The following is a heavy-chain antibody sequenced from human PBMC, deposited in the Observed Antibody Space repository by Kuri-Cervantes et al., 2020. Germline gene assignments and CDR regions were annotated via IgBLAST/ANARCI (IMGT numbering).Heavy chain of an antibody. CDR3: ARSVLRFLEWSLHGWFDP. J-gene: IGHJ5*02. V-gene: IGHV4-59*01. CDR1: GGSISGYY. D-gene: IGHD3-3*01. Sequence: GSLRLSCTVSGGSISGYYWSWIRQPPGKGLEWIGYIYYSGSTNYNPSLKSRVTISVDTSKNQFSLKLSSVTAADTAVYYCARSVLRFLEWSLHGWFDPWGQGTLVTVSS. CDR2: IYYSGST.